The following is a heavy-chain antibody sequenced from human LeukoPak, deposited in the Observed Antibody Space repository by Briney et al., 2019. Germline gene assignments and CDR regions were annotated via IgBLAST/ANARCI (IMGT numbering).Heavy chain of an antibody. Sequence: QPGGSLRLSCAASGFTFSSYAMSWVRQAPGKGLEWVSAISGSGGSTYYADSVKGRFTISRDNSKNTLYLQMNSLRAEDTAVYYCAKVPYLSYYYGSTDRDRVDYWGQGTLVTVSS. V-gene: IGHV3-23*01. CDR1: GFTFSSYA. J-gene: IGHJ4*02. CDR2: ISGSGGST. CDR3: AKVPYLSYYYGSTDRDRVDY. D-gene: IGHD3-10*01.